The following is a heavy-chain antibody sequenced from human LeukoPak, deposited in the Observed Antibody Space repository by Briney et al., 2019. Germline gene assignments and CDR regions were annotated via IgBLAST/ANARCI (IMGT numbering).Heavy chain of an antibody. D-gene: IGHD3-10*01. CDR2: LSDDT. V-gene: IGHV3-23*01. CDR1: GFTFSRYA. J-gene: IGHJ5*02. Sequence: PGGSLRHSCAASGFTFSRYALSWVRQVPGKELEWVSTLSDDTYYADSVKGRFTISRDNSKNTLYLQMNSLRAEDTALYFCAKSRGPGSHWFDPWGQGTLVTVSS. CDR3: AKSRGPGSHWFDP.